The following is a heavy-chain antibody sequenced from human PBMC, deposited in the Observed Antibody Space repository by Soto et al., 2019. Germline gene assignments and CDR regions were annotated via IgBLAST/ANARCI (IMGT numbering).Heavy chain of an antibody. Sequence: QVQLVQSGAEVKKPGSSVKVSCKNYGGTFSSYAISWVRQAPGQGLEWMGGIIPMFGTANYAQKFHGRVTITADESTRPAYMELSSLRSEDTAVYYCARSRVNYYDSRGYYYSTFDYWGQGPLVTVSS. CDR1: GGTFSSYA. V-gene: IGHV1-69*12. J-gene: IGHJ4*02. D-gene: IGHD3-22*01. CDR2: IIPMFGTA. CDR3: ARSRVNYYDSRGYYYSTFDY.